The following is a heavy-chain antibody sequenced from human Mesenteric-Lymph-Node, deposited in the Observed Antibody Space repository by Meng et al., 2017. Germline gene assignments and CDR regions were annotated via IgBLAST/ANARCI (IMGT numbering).Heavy chain of an antibody. CDR2: IYYTGST. CDR1: GGSIGSGGYY. J-gene: IGHJ4*02. CDR3: AREAGRDGYATPKFDY. D-gene: IGHD5-24*01. V-gene: IGHV4-31*03. Sequence: VPAKGSGTGRGKPSQTLSLTCTVSGGSIGSGGYYWSWIRQHPGKGLEWIGYIYYTGSTFYNPSLKSRVTISVDTSKNQFSLKLISATAADTAVYYCAREAGRDGYATPKFDYWGQGTLVTVSS.